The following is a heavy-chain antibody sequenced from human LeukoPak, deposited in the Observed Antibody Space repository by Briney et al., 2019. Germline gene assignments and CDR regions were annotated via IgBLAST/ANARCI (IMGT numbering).Heavy chain of an antibody. CDR1: GFTFSSYS. J-gene: IGHJ6*02. CDR3: VRDSREIVVAPHSPWGV. Sequence: NPGGSLRLSCAASGFTFSSYSMNWVRQAPGKGLEWVSSITRSSSSKYYADSVKGRFTISRDNAKNSLSLQMNSLRAEDTAVYYCVRDSREIVVAPHSPWGVWGQGTTVTVSS. CDR2: ITRSSSSK. V-gene: IGHV3-21*01. D-gene: IGHD2-2*01.